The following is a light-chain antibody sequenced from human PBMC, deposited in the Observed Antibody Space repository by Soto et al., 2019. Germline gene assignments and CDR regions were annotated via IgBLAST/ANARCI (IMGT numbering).Light chain of an antibody. CDR1: GSDIGNYNL. J-gene: IGLJ3*02. V-gene: IGLV2-23*02. CDR2: EVN. Sequence: QSVLTQPAAVSGSLGQSITISCSGSGSDIGNYNLVSWYQQQPGKVPRLIIYEVNKGPSGVSNRFSGSKSGNTASLTISDLQPDDECLYYCCSYAGSSLWMFGGGTKVTV. CDR3: CSYAGSSLWM.